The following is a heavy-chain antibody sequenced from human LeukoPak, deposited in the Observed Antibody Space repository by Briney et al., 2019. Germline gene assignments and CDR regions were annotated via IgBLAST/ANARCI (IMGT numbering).Heavy chain of an antibody. V-gene: IGHV3-23*01. Sequence: GGSLRLSCAASGFTFSSYAMSWVRQAPGKGLEWVSAISGSGTNTYYADSVKGRFTISRDNSKNSLYLQMNSLRAEDTAVYYCAKAPKLLWFGELLFGFDYWGQGTLVTVSS. CDR3: AKAPKLLWFGELLFGFDY. J-gene: IGHJ4*02. CDR1: GFTFSSYA. CDR2: ISGSGTNT. D-gene: IGHD3-10*01.